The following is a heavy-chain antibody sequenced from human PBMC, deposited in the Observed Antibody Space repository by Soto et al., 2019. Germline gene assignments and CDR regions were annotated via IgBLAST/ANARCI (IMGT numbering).Heavy chain of an antibody. J-gene: IGHJ2*01. V-gene: IGHV1-69*01. Sequence: KASGGTISSYSMISVRQNTKQGLEWMGVIIPIFGTANYAQKFQGSVTITADESTSTAYMELSSLRSEDTAVYYCARDRGYCFCKAGYSKQDYCSVTAFRLNRSSDL. CDR1: GGTISSYS. D-gene: IGHD2-15*01. CDR3: ARDRGYCFCKAGYSKQDYCSVTAFRLNRSSDL. CDR2: IIPIFGTA.